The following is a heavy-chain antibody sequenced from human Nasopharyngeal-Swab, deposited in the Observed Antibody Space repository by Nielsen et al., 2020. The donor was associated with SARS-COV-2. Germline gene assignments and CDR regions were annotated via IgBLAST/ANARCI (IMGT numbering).Heavy chain of an antibody. J-gene: IGHJ4*02. CDR2: IIPIFGTA. D-gene: IGHD3-9*01. V-gene: IGHV1-69*13. Sequence: SVKVSCKASGGTFSSYAISWVRQAPGQGLEWMGGIIPIFGTANYAQKFQGRVTITADESTSTAHMELSSLRSEDTAVYYCARVKILTGYSYFDYWGQGTLVTVSS. CDR3: ARVKILTGYSYFDY. CDR1: GGTFSSYA.